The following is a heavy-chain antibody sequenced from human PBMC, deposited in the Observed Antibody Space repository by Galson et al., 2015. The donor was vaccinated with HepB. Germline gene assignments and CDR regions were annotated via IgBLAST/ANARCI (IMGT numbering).Heavy chain of an antibody. D-gene: IGHD3-3*01. V-gene: IGHV3-30-3*01. CDR1: GFTFSSYA. CDR3: ARASPIFGVVGERFDY. Sequence: SLRLSCAASGFTFSSYAMHWVRQAPGKGLEWVAAISYDGSNTYYADSVKGRFTISRDNSKNTLYLQMNSLRAEDTAVYYCARASPIFGVVGERFDYWGQGTLVTVSS. J-gene: IGHJ4*02. CDR2: ISYDGSNT.